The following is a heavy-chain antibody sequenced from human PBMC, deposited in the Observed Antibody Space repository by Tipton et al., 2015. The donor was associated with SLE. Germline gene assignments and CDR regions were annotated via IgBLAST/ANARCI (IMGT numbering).Heavy chain of an antibody. V-gene: IGHV4-4*02. J-gene: IGHJ4*02. CDR3: VKDRRAAGYFDY. CDR1: GGSITSSDW. CDR2: IYHSGIT. D-gene: IGHD6-25*01. Sequence: TLSLTCAVSGGSITSSDWCSWVRQPPGRGLEWIGEIYHSGITNYNPSLKSRVTISVDTSKNQFSLKLSSVTAADTAVYYCVKDRRAAGYFDYWGQGTLVTVSS.